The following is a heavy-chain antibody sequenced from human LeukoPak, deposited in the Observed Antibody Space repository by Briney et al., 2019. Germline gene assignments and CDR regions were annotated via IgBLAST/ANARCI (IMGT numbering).Heavy chain of an antibody. V-gene: IGHV1-18*01. Sequence: ASVKVSCKASGYTFTSYGISWVRQAPGQGLEWMGWISAYNGNTNYAQKLQGRVTMITDTSTSTAYMELRSLRSDDTAVYYCAREDIVVVPAAEKTNYYYYGMDVWGQGTTVTVSS. J-gene: IGHJ6*02. CDR1: GYTFTSYG. CDR2: ISAYNGNT. D-gene: IGHD2-2*01. CDR3: AREDIVVVPAAEKTNYYYYGMDV.